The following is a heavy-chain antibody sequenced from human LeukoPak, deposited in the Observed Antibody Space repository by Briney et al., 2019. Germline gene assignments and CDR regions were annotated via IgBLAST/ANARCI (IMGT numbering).Heavy chain of an antibody. CDR3: ATDESSSWYLPYY. V-gene: IGHV1-24*01. J-gene: IGHJ4*02. D-gene: IGHD6-13*01. Sequence: ASVKVSCKASGGTFSSYAISWVRQAPGKGLEWMGGFDPEDGETIYAQKFQGRVTMTEDTSTDTAYMELSSLRSEDTAVYYCATDESSSWYLPYYWGQGTLVTVSS. CDR2: FDPEDGET. CDR1: GGTFSSYA.